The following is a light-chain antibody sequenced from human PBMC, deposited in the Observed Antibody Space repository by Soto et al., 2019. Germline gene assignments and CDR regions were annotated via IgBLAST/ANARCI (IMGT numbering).Light chain of an antibody. V-gene: IGKV3-15*01. CDR1: QSVDSD. J-gene: IGKJ1*01. CDR3: QQYKKWPPA. CDR2: RAS. Sequence: EIVMTQSPATLSVSPGERATLSCRASQSVDSDFAWYQQKPGQAPRLLIYRASTRATGIPARFSGSGSGTEFTLTISTLQSEDFAVYYCQQYKKWPPAFGQGTRVEIK.